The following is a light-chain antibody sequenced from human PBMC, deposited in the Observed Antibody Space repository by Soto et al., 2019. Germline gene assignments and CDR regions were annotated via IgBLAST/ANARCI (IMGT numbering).Light chain of an antibody. J-gene: IGKJ1*01. CDR1: QSVSHTS. CDR2: GAS. V-gene: IGKV3-20*01. Sequence: LAQSPGTITLSQEERATLSCRASQSVSHTSLAWYHQNPGQAPRLLIYGASNRATGIPDRFSGSGSGTDLTLTISRLGSEDFAVYYCPQYGSAGIFGEGTKVDIK. CDR3: PQYGSAGI.